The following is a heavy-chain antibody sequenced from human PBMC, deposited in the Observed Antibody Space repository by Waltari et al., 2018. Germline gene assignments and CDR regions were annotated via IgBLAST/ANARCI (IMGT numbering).Heavy chain of an antibody. CDR1: GYSISSGYY. V-gene: IGHV4-38-2*02. CDR2: IYHSGRT. CDR3: ARAPGSGFNWFDP. Sequence: QVQLQESGPGPVKPSETLSLTCTVSGYSISSGYYWGWIRTPPGKGLEWIGGIYHSGRTYYNPSLKSRVTISVDTSKNQFSLKLSSVTAADTAVYYCARAPGSGFNWFDPWGQGTLVTVSS. J-gene: IGHJ5*02. D-gene: IGHD3-10*01.